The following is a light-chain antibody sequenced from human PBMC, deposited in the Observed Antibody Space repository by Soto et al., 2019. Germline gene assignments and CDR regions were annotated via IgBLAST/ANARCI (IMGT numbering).Light chain of an antibody. CDR1: QSISSW. V-gene: IGKV1-5*01. J-gene: IGKJ2*01. CDR3: QQYGNLPYT. Sequence: DIQMTQSPSTLSASVGDRVTITCRASQSISSWLAWYQQKPGKAPKLLIYGASSRATGVPDRVSGSGSGTDFTLTINRLEPEDFAVYYCQQYGNLPYTFGQGTKLEIK. CDR2: GAS.